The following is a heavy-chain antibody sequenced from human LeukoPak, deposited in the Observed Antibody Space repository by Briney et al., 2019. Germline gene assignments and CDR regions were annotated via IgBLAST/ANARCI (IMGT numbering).Heavy chain of an antibody. V-gene: IGHV4-61*02. CDR3: ASLGRDSSGVLDY. J-gene: IGHJ4*02. D-gene: IGHD6-19*01. Sequence: PSETLSLTCIVSGSSISSGTYYWSWIRQPAGKGLEWIGRIYTSGNTNYNPSLKSRVTISVDTSKNQFSLKLRSVTAADTAVYYCASLGRDSSGVLDYWGQGALVTVSS. CDR2: IYTSGNT. CDR1: GSSISSGTYY.